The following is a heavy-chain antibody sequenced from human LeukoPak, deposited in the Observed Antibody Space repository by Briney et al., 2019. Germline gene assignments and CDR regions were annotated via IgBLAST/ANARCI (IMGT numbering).Heavy chain of an antibody. CDR2: ISSSSSYI. CDR1: GFTFSSYS. J-gene: IGHJ3*02. V-gene: IGHV3-21*01. Sequence: KPGGSLRLSCAASGFTFSSYSMNWVRQAPGKGLEWVSSISSSSSYIYYADSVKGRFTISRDNAKNSLYLQMNSLRAEDTAVYYCARGTAAADAFDIWGQGTMVTVSS. CDR3: ARGTAAADAFDI. D-gene: IGHD6-13*01.